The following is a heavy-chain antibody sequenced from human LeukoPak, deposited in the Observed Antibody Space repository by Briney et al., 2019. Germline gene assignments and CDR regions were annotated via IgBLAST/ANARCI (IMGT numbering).Heavy chain of an antibody. D-gene: IGHD5-18*01. V-gene: IGHV3-21*01. CDR3: AREPRYSYGFDY. J-gene: IGHJ4*02. CDR1: GFSFSNYA. CDR2: ISSSSSYI. Sequence: PGGSLRLSCAASGFSFSNYAMSWVRQAPGKGLEWVSSISSSSSYIYYADSVKGRFTISRDNAKNSLYLQMNSPRAEDTAVYYCAREPRYSYGFDYWGQGTLVTVSS.